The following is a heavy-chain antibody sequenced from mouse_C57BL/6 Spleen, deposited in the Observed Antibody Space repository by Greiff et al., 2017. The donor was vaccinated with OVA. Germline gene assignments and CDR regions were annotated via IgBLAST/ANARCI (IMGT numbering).Heavy chain of an antibody. CDR3: GDYRRGGDYAMDY. V-gene: IGHV14-3*01. CDR2: IDPANGNT. J-gene: IGHJ4*01. CDR1: GFNIKNTY. D-gene: IGHD2-4*01. Sequence: EVQLQESVAELVRPGASVKLSCTASGFNIKNTYMHWVKQRPEQGLEWIGRIDPANGNTKYAPKFPGQATITADTSSNTAYLQLSSLTSEDTASYYCGDYRRGGDYAMDYWGQGTSVTVSS.